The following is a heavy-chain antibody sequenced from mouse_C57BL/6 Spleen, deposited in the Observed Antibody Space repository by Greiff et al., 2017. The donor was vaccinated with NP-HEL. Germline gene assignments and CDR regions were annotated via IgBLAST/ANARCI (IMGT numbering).Heavy chain of an antibody. CDR3: ARLRSLGGTWFAY. Sequence: EVKLQQSGPELVKPGASVKISCKASGYTFTDYYMNWVKQSHGKSLEWIGDINPNNGGTSYNQKFKGKATLTVDKSSSTAYMELRSLTSEDSAVYYCARLRSLGGTWFAYWGQGTLVTVSA. D-gene: IGHD2-12*01. CDR1: GYTFTDYY. V-gene: IGHV1-26*01. J-gene: IGHJ3*01. CDR2: INPNNGGT.